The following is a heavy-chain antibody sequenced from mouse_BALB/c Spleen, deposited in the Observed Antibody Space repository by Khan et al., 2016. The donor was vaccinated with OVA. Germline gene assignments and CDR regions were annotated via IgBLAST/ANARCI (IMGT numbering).Heavy chain of an antibody. CDR3: ARGRYYRYDGDYAMDY. CDR2: INPYNDGT. D-gene: IGHD2-14*01. V-gene: IGHV1S136*01. J-gene: IGHJ4*01. CDR1: GYTFTSYV. Sequence: EVQLQESGPELVKPGASVKMSCKASGYTFTSYVMHWVKQKPGQGLEWIGYINPYNDGTKYNEKFKGKATLTSDKSSSTAYMELSSLTSEDSAVYYCARGRYYRYDGDYAMDYWGQGTSVTVSS.